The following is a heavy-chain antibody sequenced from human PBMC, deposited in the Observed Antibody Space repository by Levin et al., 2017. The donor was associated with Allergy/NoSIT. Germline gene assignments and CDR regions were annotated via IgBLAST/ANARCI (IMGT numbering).Heavy chain of an antibody. D-gene: IGHD3-10*01. CDR1: GFTFSSYG. J-gene: IGHJ6*02. V-gene: IGHV3-33*01. CDR3: ARVHMVRGVWKYYYYGMDV. CDR2: IWYDGSNK. Sequence: GESLKISCAASGFTFSSYGMHWVRQAPGKGLEWVAVIWYDGSNKYYADSVKGRFTISRDNSKNTLYLQMNSLRAEDTAVYYCARVHMVRGVWKYYYYGMDVWGQGTTVTVSS.